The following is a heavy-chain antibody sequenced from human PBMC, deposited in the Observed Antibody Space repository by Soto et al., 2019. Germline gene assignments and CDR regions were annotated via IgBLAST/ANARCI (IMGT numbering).Heavy chain of an antibody. Sequence: GGSLRLSCAASGFTFSSYSMNWVRQAPGKGLEWVSSISSSSSYIYYADSVKGRFTISRDNAKNSLYLQMNSLRAEDTAVYYCAREGGRGSGSTYIDYWGQGTLVTVSS. V-gene: IGHV3-21*01. CDR2: ISSSSSYI. CDR1: GFTFSSYS. J-gene: IGHJ4*02. D-gene: IGHD3-10*01. CDR3: AREGGRGSGSTYIDY.